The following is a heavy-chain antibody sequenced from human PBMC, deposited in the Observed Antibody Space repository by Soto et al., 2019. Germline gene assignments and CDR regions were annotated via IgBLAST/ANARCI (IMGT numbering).Heavy chain of an antibody. D-gene: IGHD3-10*01. CDR2: ISYDGSNK. CDR1: GFTFSSYG. J-gene: IGHJ6*02. V-gene: IGHV3-30*18. CDR3: AKGLLLLWFGEDYGMEV. Sequence: QVQLVESGGGVVQPGRSLRLSCAASGFTFSSYGMHWVRQAPGKGLEWVAVISYDGSNKYYADSVKGRFTISRDNSKNTLYLQMNSLRAEDTAVYYCAKGLLLLWFGEDYGMEVWGQGTTVTVSS.